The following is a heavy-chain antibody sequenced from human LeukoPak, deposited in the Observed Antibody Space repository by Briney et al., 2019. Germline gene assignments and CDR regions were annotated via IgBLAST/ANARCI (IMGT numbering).Heavy chain of an antibody. J-gene: IGHJ4*02. CDR2: IVVGSGNT. Sequence: EASVKVSCKASGLTFTSSAVQWVRQARGQRLEWIGWIVVGSGNTNYAQKFRERVTITRDMSTSTAYMELSSLRCEDTAVYYCAADPNNWVPFDYWGQGTLVTVSS. CDR1: GLTFTSSA. D-gene: IGHD1-20*01. V-gene: IGHV1-58*01. CDR3: AADPNNWVPFDY.